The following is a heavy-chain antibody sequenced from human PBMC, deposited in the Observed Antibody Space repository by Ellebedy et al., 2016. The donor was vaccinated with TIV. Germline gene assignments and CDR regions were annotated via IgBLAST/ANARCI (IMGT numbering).Heavy chain of an antibody. J-gene: IGHJ4*02. D-gene: IGHD3-10*01. V-gene: IGHV4-61*01. Sequence: MPSETLSLTCTVSAGSISSSSYYWSWTRQPPGKGLEWIGYIYYSGSTNYNPSLKSRVTISVDTSKNQFSLKLSSVTAADTAVYYCARFDGSGSYYPDYWGQGTLVTVSS. CDR3: ARFDGSGSYYPDY. CDR1: AGSISSSSYY. CDR2: IYYSGST.